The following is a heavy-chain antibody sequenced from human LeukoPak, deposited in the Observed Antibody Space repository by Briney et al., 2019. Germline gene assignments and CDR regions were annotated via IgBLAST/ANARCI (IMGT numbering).Heavy chain of an antibody. J-gene: IGHJ4*02. D-gene: IGHD5-12*01. V-gene: IGHV3-48*04. Sequence: GGSLRLSCAASGFTFSSYSMNWVRQAPGKGLEWVSYISSSSSTIYYADSVKGRFTISRDNAKNSLYLQMNSLRAEDTAVYYCARDRNSGYTSRVDYWGQGTLVTVSS. CDR1: GFTFSSYS. CDR2: ISSSSSTI. CDR3: ARDRNSGYTSRVDY.